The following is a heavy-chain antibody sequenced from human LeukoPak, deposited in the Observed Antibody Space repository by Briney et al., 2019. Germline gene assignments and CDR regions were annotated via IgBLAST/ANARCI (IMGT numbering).Heavy chain of an antibody. V-gene: IGHV4-38-2*01. CDR3: ARVGDYYGSDY. D-gene: IGHD3-10*01. CDR1: GYSISSGYY. Sequence: PSETLSLTCAVSGYSISSGYYWGWIRQPPGKGLEWIGSIYHSGCTYYNPSLKSRVTISVDTSKNQFSLKLSSVTAADTAVYYCARVGDYYGSDYWGQGTLVTVSS. J-gene: IGHJ4*02. CDR2: IYHSGCT.